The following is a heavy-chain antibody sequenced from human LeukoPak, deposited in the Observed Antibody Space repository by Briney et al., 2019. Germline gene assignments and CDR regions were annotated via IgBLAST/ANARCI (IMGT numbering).Heavy chain of an antibody. J-gene: IGHJ4*02. CDR3: AREAMGYFDY. CDR2: IKQDGSEK. CDR1: GFTFSSHW. V-gene: IGHV3-7*01. Sequence: GGSLRLSCAASGFTFSSHWMSWVRQAPGKGLEWVANIKQDGSEKYYVDSVKGRFTISRDNAKNSLYLQMNSLRAEDTAVYYCAREAMGYFDYWGQGTLVTVSS. D-gene: IGHD5-24*01.